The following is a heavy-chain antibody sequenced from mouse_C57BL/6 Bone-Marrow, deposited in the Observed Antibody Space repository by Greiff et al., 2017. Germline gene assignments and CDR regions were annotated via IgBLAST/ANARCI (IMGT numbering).Heavy chain of an antibody. J-gene: IGHJ4*01. Sequence: QVQLQQSGAELARPGASVKLSCKASGYTFTSYGISWVKQRTGQGLEWIGEIYPRSGNTYYNEKFKGKATLTADKSSSTAYMELRILTSEDSAVYFCARWGYCYYYAMDYWGPGTSVTVSS. CDR3: ARWGYCYYYAMDY. CDR1: GYTFTSYG. D-gene: IGHD2-3*01. CDR2: IYPRSGNT. V-gene: IGHV1-81*01.